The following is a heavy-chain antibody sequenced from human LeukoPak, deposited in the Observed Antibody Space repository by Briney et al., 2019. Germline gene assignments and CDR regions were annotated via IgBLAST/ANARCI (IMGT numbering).Heavy chain of an antibody. V-gene: IGHV1-2*02. CDR3: AREPTGYCSGGSCYWFDP. CDR2: INPNSGGT. D-gene: IGHD2-15*01. Sequence: ASVKVSCKASGYTFTGYYMHWVRQAPGQGLEWMGWINPNSGGTNYAQKFQGRVTMTRDTSISTAYMELSRLRSDDTAVYYCAREPTGYCSGGSCYWFDPWGQGTLVTVSS. CDR1: GYTFTGYY. J-gene: IGHJ5*02.